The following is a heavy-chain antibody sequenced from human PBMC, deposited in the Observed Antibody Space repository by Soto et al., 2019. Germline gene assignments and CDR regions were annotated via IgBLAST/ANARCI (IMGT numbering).Heavy chain of an antibody. CDR1: GYTFTSYG. V-gene: IGHV1-18*01. Sequence: QVQLVQSGAEVKKPGASVKVSCKASGYTFTSYGISWVRQAPGQGLEWMGWISAYNGNTNYAQKLQGRVTMTTDTSTSTACMELRGLRSDDTAVYYYARVAVYYYGSGSYPDYWGQGTLVTVSS. D-gene: IGHD3-10*01. J-gene: IGHJ4*02. CDR2: ISAYNGNT. CDR3: ARVAVYYYGSGSYPDY.